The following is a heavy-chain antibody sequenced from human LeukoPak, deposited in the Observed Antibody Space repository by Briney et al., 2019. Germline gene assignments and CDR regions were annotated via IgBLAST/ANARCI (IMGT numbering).Heavy chain of an antibody. Sequence: PGGSLRLSCAASGFTFSSYATSWVRQAPGKGLEWVSGISGSGANTYYADSVKGRFTISRDNSKNTLYLQMNSLRVEDTAVYYCAKGDVAVTGIYYYYGMDVWGQGTTVTVSS. J-gene: IGHJ6*02. CDR3: AKGDVAVTGIYYYYGMDV. CDR1: GFTFSSYA. CDR2: ISGSGANT. V-gene: IGHV3-23*01. D-gene: IGHD6-19*01.